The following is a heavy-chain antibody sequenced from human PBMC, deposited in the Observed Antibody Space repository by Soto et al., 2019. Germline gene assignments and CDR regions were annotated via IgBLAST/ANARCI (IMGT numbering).Heavy chain of an antibody. Sequence: APVKVSCKASGYTFTSYGISWVRQAPGQGLEWMGWISAYNGNTNYAQKLQGRVTMTTDTSTSTVYMELRSLRSDDTAVYYCARASGSSYCFDTWGQATLVTVSS. CDR3: ARASGSSYCFDT. CDR2: ISAYNGNT. CDR1: GYTFTSYG. D-gene: IGHD1-26*01. V-gene: IGHV1-18*01. J-gene: IGHJ5*02.